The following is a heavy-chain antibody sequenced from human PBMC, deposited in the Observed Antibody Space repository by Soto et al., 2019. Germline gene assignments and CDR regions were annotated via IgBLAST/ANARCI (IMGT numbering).Heavy chain of an antibody. J-gene: IGHJ4*02. CDR1: GFTFSSYS. CDR3: ARPDYDFWSGYSAGYFDY. CDR2: ISSSSSTI. V-gene: IGHV3-48*02. Sequence: VQLVESGGGLVQPGGSLRLSCAASGFTFSSYSMNWVRQAPGKGLEWVSYISSSSSTIYYADSVKGRFTISRDNAKNSLYLQMNSLRDEDTAVYYCARPDYDFWSGYSAGYFDYWGQGTLVTVSS. D-gene: IGHD3-3*01.